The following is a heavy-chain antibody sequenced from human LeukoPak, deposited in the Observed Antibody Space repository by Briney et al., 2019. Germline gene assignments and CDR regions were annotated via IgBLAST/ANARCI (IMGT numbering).Heavy chain of an antibody. Sequence: SETLSLTCTVSGGSISSYYWSWIRQPPGKGLEWIGYIYYSGSTNYNPSLKSRVTISVDTSKNQFSLKLSAVTAADTAMYYCARRDPTVTSFDYWGQGTLVTVSS. V-gene: IGHV4-59*01. CDR1: GGSISSYY. CDR2: IYYSGST. J-gene: IGHJ4*02. D-gene: IGHD4-17*01. CDR3: ARRDPTVTSFDY.